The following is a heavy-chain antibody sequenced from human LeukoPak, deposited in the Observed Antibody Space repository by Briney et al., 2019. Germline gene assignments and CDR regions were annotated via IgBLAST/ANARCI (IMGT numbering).Heavy chain of an antibody. CDR1: GGSISSSFYY. V-gene: IGHV4-39*01. J-gene: IGHJ6*03. CDR3: ARRPAGYYYMDV. Sequence: SETLSLTCTVSGGSISSSFYYWGWIRQPPEKGLEWIGSFYYGGSIHYNPSLKSRVTISVETSKNELSLKLSSVTAADTAVYYCARRPAGYYYMDVWGKGTTVTVS. CDR2: FYYGGSI.